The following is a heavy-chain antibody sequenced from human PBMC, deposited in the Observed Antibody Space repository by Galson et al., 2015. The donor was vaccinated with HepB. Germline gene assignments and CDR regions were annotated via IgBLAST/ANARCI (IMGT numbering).Heavy chain of an antibody. D-gene: IGHD3-22*01. J-gene: IGHJ2*01. CDR3: ARPYYYDSSGYYHWYFDL. CDR1: GYSFTSYW. V-gene: IGHV5-51*03. Sequence: QSGAEVKKPGESLKISCKGSGYSFTSYWIGWVRQMPGKGLEWMGIIYPGDSDTRYSPSFQGQVTISADKSISTAYLQWSSLKASDTAMYYCARPYYYDSSGYYHWYFDLWGRGTLVTVSS. CDR2: IYPGDSDT.